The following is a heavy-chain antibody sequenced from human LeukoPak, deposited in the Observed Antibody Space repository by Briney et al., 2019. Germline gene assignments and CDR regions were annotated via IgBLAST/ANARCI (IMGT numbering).Heavy chain of an antibody. CDR3: ATYRQVMLPFEA. CDR1: GFTFSSYW. J-gene: IGHJ5*02. V-gene: IGHV3-21*04. D-gene: IGHD5-18*01. CDR2: TFQGGGEI. Sequence: GGSLRLSCAASGFTFSSYWMHWVRQPPGKGLEWVSSTFQGGGEIHYADSVRGRFTISRDNSRSTLFLQMNSLRGEDTAIYYCATYRQVMLPFEAWGRGTLVTVSS.